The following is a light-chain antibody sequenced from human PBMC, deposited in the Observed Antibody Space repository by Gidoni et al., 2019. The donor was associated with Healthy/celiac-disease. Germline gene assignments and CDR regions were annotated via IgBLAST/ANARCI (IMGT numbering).Light chain of an antibody. V-gene: IGLV2-11*01. Sequence: QSALTQPRSVSWSPGQSVTISCTGPSSDVGGYNYVSWYQPHPGKAPKLMIYDVSKRPSGVPDRFSGSKSGNTASLTISGLQAEDEADYYCCSYAGSYTVVFGGGTKLTVL. CDR3: CSYAGSYTVV. CDR2: DVS. J-gene: IGLJ2*01. CDR1: SSDVGGYNY.